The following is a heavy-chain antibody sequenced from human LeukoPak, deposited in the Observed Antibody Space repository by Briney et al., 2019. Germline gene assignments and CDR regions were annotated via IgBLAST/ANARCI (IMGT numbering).Heavy chain of an antibody. J-gene: IGHJ4*02. CDR2: ISGDGGST. CDR1: GFTFNSHG. V-gene: IGHV3-43*02. Sequence: GGSLRLSCAASGFTFNSHGMHWVRQAPGKGLEWVSLISGDGGSTYYADSVKGRFTISRDNSKNSLYLQMNSLTTEDTALYYCAKDRGGYSYAADYWGQGTLVTVSS. D-gene: IGHD5-18*01. CDR3: AKDRGGYSYAADY.